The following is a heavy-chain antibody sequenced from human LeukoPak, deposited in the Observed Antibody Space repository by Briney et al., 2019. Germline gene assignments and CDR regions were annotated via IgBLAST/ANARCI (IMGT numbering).Heavy chain of an antibody. CDR1: GGSFSGYY. CDR2: INHSGST. D-gene: IGHD3-3*01. Sequence: SETLSLTCAVCGGSFSGYYWSWIREPPGKGLEWIGEINHSGSTNYNPSLKSRVTISVDTSKNQFSLKLSSVTAADTAVYYCARQGNYDFWSGHPGAFDIWGQGTMVTVSS. CDR3: ARQGNYDFWSGHPGAFDI. J-gene: IGHJ3*02. V-gene: IGHV4-34*01.